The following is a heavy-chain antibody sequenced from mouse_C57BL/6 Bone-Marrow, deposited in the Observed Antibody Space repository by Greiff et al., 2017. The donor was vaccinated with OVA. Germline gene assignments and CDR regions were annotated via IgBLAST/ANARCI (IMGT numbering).Heavy chain of an antibody. CDR2: IRSKSNNYAT. J-gene: IGHJ4*01. CDR3: VRPPYYSHYYAMDY. V-gene: IGHV10-1*01. D-gene: IGHD2-12*01. Sequence: EVQLVESGGGLVQPKGSLKLSCAASGFSFNTYAMNWVRQAPGKGLEWVARIRSKSNNYATYYADSVKDRFTISRDDSESMLYLQMNNLKTEDTAMYYCVRPPYYSHYYAMDYWGQGTSVTVSS. CDR1: GFSFNTYA.